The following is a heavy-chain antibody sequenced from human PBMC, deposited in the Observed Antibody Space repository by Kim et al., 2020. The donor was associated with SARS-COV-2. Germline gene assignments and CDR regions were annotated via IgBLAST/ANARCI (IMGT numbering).Heavy chain of an antibody. J-gene: IGHJ4*02. V-gene: IGHV4-31*02. Sequence: PSLKRRVTISVDTSKNQFSLKLSSVTAADTAVYYCARVSSYYDSSGYSDYWGQGTLVTVSS. CDR3: ARVSSYYDSSGYSDY. D-gene: IGHD3-22*01.